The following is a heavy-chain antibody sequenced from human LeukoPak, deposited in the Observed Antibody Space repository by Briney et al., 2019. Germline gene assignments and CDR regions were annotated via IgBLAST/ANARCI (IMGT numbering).Heavy chain of an antibody. CDR2: IWYDGSNK. V-gene: IGHV3-33*01. Sequence: PGPSLTLSCAASGFTFSSYGMHWVRQAPGRGLEWVAVIWYDGSNKYYADSVKGRFTISRDNSKNTLYLQMNSLRAEDTAVYYCARGYYDSSGYWGKYFDYWGEGTLGTVSS. CDR3: ARGYYDSSGYWGKYFDY. CDR1: GFTFSSYG. D-gene: IGHD3-22*01. J-gene: IGHJ4*02.